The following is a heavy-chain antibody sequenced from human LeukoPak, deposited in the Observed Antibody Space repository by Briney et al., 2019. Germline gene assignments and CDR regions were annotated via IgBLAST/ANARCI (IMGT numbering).Heavy chain of an antibody. D-gene: IGHD6-19*01. V-gene: IGHV3-53*01. CDR1: GFTVSSNS. CDR3: AKCSGWFVRGKDYYYYYMDV. CDR2: IYSAGSI. Sequence: GGSLRLSCTVSGFTVSSNSMSWVRQAPGKGLEWVSFIYSAGSIYYSDSVKGRFTISRDNAKNSLYLQMNSLRAEDTAVYYCAKCSGWFVRGKDYYYYYMDVWGKGTTVTVSS. J-gene: IGHJ6*03.